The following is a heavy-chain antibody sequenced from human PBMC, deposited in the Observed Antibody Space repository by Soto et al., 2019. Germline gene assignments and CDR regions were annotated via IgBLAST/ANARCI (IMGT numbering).Heavy chain of an antibody. D-gene: IGHD5-12*01. CDR1: GFIFSTYS. V-gene: IGHV3-21*01. CDR2: ISGSSSSI. Sequence: EVHLVESGGGLVKPGGSLRLSCAASGFIFSTYSTYWFRQAPGKGPEGVSCISGSSSSIYYADSLKGRCTMSRDNAKRSLYLQMNTLRAEDTAVYFCARDSDYDAATLEYWGQGTLVTVSS. J-gene: IGHJ4*02. CDR3: ARDSDYDAATLEY.